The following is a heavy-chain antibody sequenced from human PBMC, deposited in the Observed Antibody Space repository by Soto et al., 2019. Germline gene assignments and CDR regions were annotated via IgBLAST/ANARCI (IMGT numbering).Heavy chain of an antibody. V-gene: IGHV3-33*01. CDR1: RFNFSSYG. CDR3: ARDSTSDYGIRGPFDY. J-gene: IGHJ4*02. CDR2: IWYDGSNK. Sequence: QVQLVESGGGVVQPGRSLRISCAASRFNFSSYGMHWVRQAPGKGLEWVAVIWYDGSNKYYADSVKGRFTISRDNSKKTQYLKMNSVSAEDTAVYYCARDSTSDYGIRGPFDYWGQGTLVTVSS. D-gene: IGHD3-10*01.